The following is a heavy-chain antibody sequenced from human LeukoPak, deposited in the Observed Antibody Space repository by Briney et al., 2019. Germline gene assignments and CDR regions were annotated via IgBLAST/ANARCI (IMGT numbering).Heavy chain of an antibody. Sequence: GGSLRLSCAASGFTFGDYAMHWVRQAPGKGLEWVSLISWDGGSTYYADSVKGRFTISRDSSKNSLYLQMNSLRAEDTALYYCAKDGDYYGSGSMYYFDYWGQGTLVTVSS. V-gene: IGHV3-43D*03. CDR1: GFTFGDYA. J-gene: IGHJ4*02. CDR3: AKDGDYYGSGSMYYFDY. D-gene: IGHD3-10*01. CDR2: ISWDGGST.